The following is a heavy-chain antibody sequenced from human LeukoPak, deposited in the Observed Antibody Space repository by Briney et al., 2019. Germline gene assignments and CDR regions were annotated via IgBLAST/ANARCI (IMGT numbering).Heavy chain of an antibody. CDR1: GFTFSSNY. D-gene: IGHD3-10*01. CDR3: ARAPCTYGSGRGVCTKRRRVYYGMDV. Sequence: GGSLRLSCAASGFTFSSNYMSWVRQAPGKGLEWVSVIYSGGGTYYSESVKGRFTISRDNSKNTLYLQMNSLRAEDTAVYYCARAPCTYGSGRGVCTKRRRVYYGMDVWGQGTTVTVSS. CDR2: IYSGGGT. V-gene: IGHV3-53*01. J-gene: IGHJ6*02.